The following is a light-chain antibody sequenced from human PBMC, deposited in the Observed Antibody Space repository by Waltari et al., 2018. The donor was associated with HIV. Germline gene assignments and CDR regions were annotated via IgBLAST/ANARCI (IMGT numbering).Light chain of an antibody. CDR2: EDN. CDR1: SGSLASTY. V-gene: IGLV6-57*03. Sequence: NFMLTQPPSVSESPGKTVTISCTRSSGSLASTYVQWYQQRPGSAPTTVIYEDNQRPSWVPDRFSGSIDSSSNSASLTISGLTTEDEADFYCQSYDSSKGDWVFGGGTKLTVL. CDR3: QSYDSSKGDWV. J-gene: IGLJ3*02.